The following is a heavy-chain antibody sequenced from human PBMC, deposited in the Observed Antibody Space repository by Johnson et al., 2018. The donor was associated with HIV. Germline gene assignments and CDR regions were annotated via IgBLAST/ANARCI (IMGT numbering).Heavy chain of an antibody. CDR3: ASAPEVRGIDAFDI. CDR2: IIWNGGST. CDR1: GFTFDDYG. V-gene: IGHV3-20*04. D-gene: IGHD3-10*01. J-gene: IGHJ3*02. Sequence: VQLVESGGGLVQPGRSLRLSCAASGFTFDDYGMSWVLQAPGKGLEWVSGIIWNGGSTGYADSVKCRFTISRDTAKNSLYLQMNILAAEDTAVYYCASAPEVRGIDAFDIWGQGTMVTVS.